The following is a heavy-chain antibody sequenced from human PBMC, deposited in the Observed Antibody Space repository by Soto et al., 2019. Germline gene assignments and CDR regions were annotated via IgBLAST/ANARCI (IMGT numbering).Heavy chain of an antibody. CDR3: ARDVFPGWNYPWFDP. CDR2: ISSSGSTI. D-gene: IGHD1-7*01. J-gene: IGHJ5*02. CDR1: GFTFSDYY. Sequence: GGSLRLSCAASGFTFSDYYMSWIRQAPGKGLEWVSYISSSGSTIYYADSVKGRFTISRDNAKNSLYLQMNSLRAEDTAVYYCARDVFPGWNYPWFDPWGQGTLVTVSS. V-gene: IGHV3-11*01.